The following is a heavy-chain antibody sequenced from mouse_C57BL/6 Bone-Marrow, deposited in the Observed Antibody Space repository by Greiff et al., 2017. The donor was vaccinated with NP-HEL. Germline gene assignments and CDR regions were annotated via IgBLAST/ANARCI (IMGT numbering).Heavy chain of an antibody. Sequence: EVKLMDSGGGLVQPGGSLKLSCAASGFTFSDYYMYWVRQTPEKRLEWVAYISNGGGSTYYPDTVKGRFTISRDNAKNTLYLQMSRLKSEDTAMYYCARRERTAQANYAMDYWGQGTSVTVSS. J-gene: IGHJ4*01. CDR1: GFTFSDYY. D-gene: IGHD3-2*02. CDR2: ISNGGGST. V-gene: IGHV5-12*01. CDR3: ARRERTAQANYAMDY.